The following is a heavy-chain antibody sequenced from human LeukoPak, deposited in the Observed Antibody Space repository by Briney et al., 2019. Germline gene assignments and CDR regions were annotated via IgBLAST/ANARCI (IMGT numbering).Heavy chain of an antibody. J-gene: IGHJ6*03. CDR2: IIPIFGTA. V-gene: IGHV1-69*06. D-gene: IGHD6-6*01. CDR1: GGTFSSYA. Sequence: ASVKVSCKASGGTFSSYAISWVRQAPGQGLEWMGGIIPIFGTANYAQKLQGRVTITADKSTSTAYMELSSLRSEDTAVYYCAQARYEYSSSLGGDYYYYYYMDVWGKGTTVTVSS. CDR3: AQARYEYSSSLGGDYYYYYYMDV.